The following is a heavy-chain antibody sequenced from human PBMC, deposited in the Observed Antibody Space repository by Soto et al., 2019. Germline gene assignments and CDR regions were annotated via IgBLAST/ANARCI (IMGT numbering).Heavy chain of an antibody. Sequence: SETLSLTCTVSGGSISSSSYYWGWIRQPPGKELEWIGAIYHIGSTYYHPSLKSRVTISVDTSKNQFSLRLTSLTAADTAVYFCARQTGGFGYYFDYWGQGTLVTVSS. J-gene: IGHJ4*02. CDR3: ARQTGGFGYYFDY. V-gene: IGHV4-39*01. CDR1: GGSISSSSYY. D-gene: IGHD3-16*01. CDR2: IYHIGST.